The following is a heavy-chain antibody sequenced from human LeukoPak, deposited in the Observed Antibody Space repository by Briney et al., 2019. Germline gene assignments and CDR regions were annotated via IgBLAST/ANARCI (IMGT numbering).Heavy chain of an antibody. Sequence: AGGSLRLSYAASGFTFSSYSMNWARQAPGKGLEWVSYISSSGSTIQYADSVEGRFTISRDNAKNSLYLQMNSLRAEDTAVYYCARVTAVAAPWVYWGQGTQVTVSS. V-gene: IGHV3-48*04. D-gene: IGHD6-19*01. CDR3: ARVTAVAAPWVY. CDR1: GFTFSSYS. J-gene: IGHJ4*02. CDR2: ISSSGSTI.